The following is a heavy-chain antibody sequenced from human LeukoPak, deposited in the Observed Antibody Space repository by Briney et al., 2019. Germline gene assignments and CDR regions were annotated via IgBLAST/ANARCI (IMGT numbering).Heavy chain of an antibody. D-gene: IGHD3-3*01. V-gene: IGHV4-31*03. J-gene: IGHJ4*02. CDR1: GGSISSGGYY. Sequence: PSETLSLTCTVSGGSISSGGYYWSWIRQHPGKGLEWIGYIYYSGSTYYNPSLKSRVTISVDTSKNQFSLKLSSVTAADTAVYYCAKARSRFLEWLSEFDYWGQGTLVTVSS. CDR3: AKARSRFLEWLSEFDY. CDR2: IYYSGST.